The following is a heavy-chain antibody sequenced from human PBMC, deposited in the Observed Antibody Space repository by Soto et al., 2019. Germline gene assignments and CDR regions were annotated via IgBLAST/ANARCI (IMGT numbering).Heavy chain of an antibody. V-gene: IGHV1-2*02. CDR3: VRDGAHYSSSSYYYYGMDV. CDR1: GYTFTGYY. D-gene: IGHD6-6*01. J-gene: IGHJ6*02. Sequence: QVQLVQSGAEVKKPGASVKVSCKASGYTFTGYYMHWVRQAPGQGLEWMGWINPNSGGTNYAQKFQGRVTMTRDTSISTAYMELSRLRSDDTAVYYCVRDGAHYSSSSYYYYGMDVWGQGTTVTVSS. CDR2: INPNSGGT.